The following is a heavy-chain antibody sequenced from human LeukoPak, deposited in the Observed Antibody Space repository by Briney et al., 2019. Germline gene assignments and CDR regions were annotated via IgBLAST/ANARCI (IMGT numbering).Heavy chain of an antibody. CDR1: GGPISSYY. CDR3: ARVGYSSSWYDNYYYYYMDV. Sequence: SETLSLTCTVSGGPISSYYWSWIRQPPGRGLEWIGEINHSGSTNYNPSLKSRVTISVDTSKNQFSLKLSSVTAADTAVYYCARVGYSSSWYDNYYYYYMDVWGKGATVTVSS. CDR2: INHSGST. D-gene: IGHD6-13*01. J-gene: IGHJ6*03. V-gene: IGHV4-34*01.